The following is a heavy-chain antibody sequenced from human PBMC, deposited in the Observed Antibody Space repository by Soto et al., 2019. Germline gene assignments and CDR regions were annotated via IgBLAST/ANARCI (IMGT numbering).Heavy chain of an antibody. D-gene: IGHD3-22*01. J-gene: IGHJ4*02. CDR3: ARVYYYDSSGYYLPGLVDY. Sequence: QVQLQESGPGLVKPSQTLSLTCTVSGGSINSGDYSWSWIRQPPGKGLEWIGYIYYSGNTYYNPSLKSRVTISVDTSKNQFSLKLSSLTAADTAVYYSARVYYYDSSGYYLPGLVDYWGQGTLVTVSS. CDR1: GGSINSGDYS. V-gene: IGHV4-30-4*01. CDR2: IYYSGNT.